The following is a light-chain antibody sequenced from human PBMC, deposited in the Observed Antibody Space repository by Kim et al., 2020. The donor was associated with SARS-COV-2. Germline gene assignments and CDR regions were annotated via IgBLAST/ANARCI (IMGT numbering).Light chain of an antibody. V-gene: IGLV2-14*03. J-gene: IGLJ1*01. CDR3: SSYTSSNTLV. CDR1: SGCLGFYNC. CDR2: DVI. Sequence: SSNIAMTETSGCLGFYNCVAWSEDDPGKVPKLILYDVITRHSGISPRFSGSKSGNTASLTISGLQADDEADYYCSSYTSSNTLVFGTGTKVTVL.